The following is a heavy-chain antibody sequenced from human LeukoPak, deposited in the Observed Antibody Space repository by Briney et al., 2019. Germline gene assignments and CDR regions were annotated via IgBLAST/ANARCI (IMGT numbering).Heavy chain of an antibody. CDR3: ARDYYDFWSGYTSGYYYMDV. D-gene: IGHD3-3*01. CDR2: ISSSSSYI. V-gene: IGHV3-21*01. CDR1: GFTFSSYS. Sequence: GGSLRLSCAASGFTFSSYSMNWVRQAPGKGLEWVSSISSSSSYIYYADSVKGRFTISRDNAKNSLYLQMNSLRAEDTAVYYCARDYYDFWSGYTSGYYYMDVWGKGTTVTVSS. J-gene: IGHJ6*03.